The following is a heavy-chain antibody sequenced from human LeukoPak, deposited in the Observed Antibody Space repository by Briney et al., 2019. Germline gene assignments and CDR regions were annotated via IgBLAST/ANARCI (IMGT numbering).Heavy chain of an antibody. J-gene: IGHJ4*02. CDR2: FDPEDGET. Sequence: GASVKVSCKVSGYTLTELSMHWVRQAPGKGLEWMGGFDPEDGETIYAQKFQGRVTITADESTSTAYMELSSLRSEDTAVYYCARGPAPSYDFWSGEPDDYWGQGTLVTVSS. V-gene: IGHV1-24*01. D-gene: IGHD3-3*01. CDR3: ARGPAPSYDFWSGEPDDY. CDR1: GYTLTELS.